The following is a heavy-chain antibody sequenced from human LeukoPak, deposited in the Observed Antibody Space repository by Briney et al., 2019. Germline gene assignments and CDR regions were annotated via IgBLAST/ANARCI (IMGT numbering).Heavy chain of an antibody. Sequence: SQTLSLTCTVSGGSISSGGYYWSWIRQHPGKGLEWIGYIYYSGSTYYNPSLKSRVTISVDTSKNQFSLKLSSVTAADTAVDYLARGKNFGRASDYWGQGTLVTVSS. CDR1: GGSISSGGYY. J-gene: IGHJ4*02. CDR2: IYYSGST. V-gene: IGHV4-31*03. CDR3: ARGKNFGRASDY. D-gene: IGHD3-10*01.